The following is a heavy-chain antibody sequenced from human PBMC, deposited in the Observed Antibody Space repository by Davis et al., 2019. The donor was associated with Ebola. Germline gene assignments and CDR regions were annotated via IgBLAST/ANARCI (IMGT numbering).Heavy chain of an antibody. D-gene: IGHD5-18*01. Sequence: GESLKISCKGSGYSFTTRWITWVRQMPGKGLEWMGRIDPSDSFTKYSPSFRDPSASYTNYHPSFQGHVTMSADKSISTAYLQWSSLKASDTAMYYCARHGKADTAMLYYYGMDVWGQGTTVTVSS. J-gene: IGHJ6*02. V-gene: IGHV5-10-1*01. CDR2: IDPSDSFTKYSPSFRDPSASYT. CDR1: GYSFTTRW. CDR3: ARHGKADTAMLYYYGMDV.